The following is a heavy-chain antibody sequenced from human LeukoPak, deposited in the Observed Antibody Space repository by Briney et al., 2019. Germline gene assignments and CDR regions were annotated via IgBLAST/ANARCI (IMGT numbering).Heavy chain of an antibody. J-gene: IGHJ4*02. Sequence: PSETLSLTCTVSGVSTSTYYWSWIRQSPGKGLEWIGYIHYTGSTNCNPSLKSRVTISVDTSKNHFSLKLTSVTSADTAVYYCARVGAAAAGTSSDYWGQGTLVTVSS. V-gene: IGHV4-59*01. CDR2: IHYTGST. CDR1: GVSTSTYY. CDR3: ARVGAAAAGTSSDY. D-gene: IGHD6-13*01.